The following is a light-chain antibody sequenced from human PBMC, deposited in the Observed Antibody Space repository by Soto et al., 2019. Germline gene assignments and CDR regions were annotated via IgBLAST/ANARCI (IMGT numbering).Light chain of an antibody. CDR1: QAIGNY. V-gene: IGKV1-27*01. Sequence: DIPVTQFPSSLSASVGDRITITCRASQAIGNYLAWYQQKPGKVPKLLIYAASTLQPGVPSRFSGSRSGTDFTLTVSSLQPEDVATYYCQQANSFPSTFGPGTKVDIK. CDR3: QQANSFPST. CDR2: AAS. J-gene: IGKJ3*01.